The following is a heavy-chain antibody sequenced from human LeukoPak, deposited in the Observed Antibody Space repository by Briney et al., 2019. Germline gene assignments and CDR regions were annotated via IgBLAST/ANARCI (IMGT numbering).Heavy chain of an antibody. D-gene: IGHD6-13*01. Sequence: PGGSLSLFCAPSVLTVSRNYMSWVRRARGGGVEGVSDIYSGGSTYYAGSGKGRFHNSRRHCKNTMDFQMNNLRSEDTAVFYCGRVLTLAVVGTPADFDCGGQGSLVTVSS. CDR2: IYSGGST. CDR1: VLTVSRNY. J-gene: IGHJ4*02. CDR3: GRVLTLAVVGTPADFDC. V-gene: IGHV3-53*01.